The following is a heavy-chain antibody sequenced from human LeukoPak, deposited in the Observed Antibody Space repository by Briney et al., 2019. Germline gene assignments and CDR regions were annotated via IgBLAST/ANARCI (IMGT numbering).Heavy chain of an antibody. J-gene: IGHJ5*02. D-gene: IGHD2-15*01. V-gene: IGHV4-59*01. CDR2: IYPSGST. Sequence: PSETLSLTCSVSGGSISDYSWSWIRHPPGKGLEWIGSIYPSGSTKYNPSLNSRATISVDTSKKQFSLSLTSITAADTAMYYWARDQGGIDGRNWFDPWGQGTLVIVSS. CDR1: GGSISDYS. CDR3: ARDQGGIDGRNWFDP.